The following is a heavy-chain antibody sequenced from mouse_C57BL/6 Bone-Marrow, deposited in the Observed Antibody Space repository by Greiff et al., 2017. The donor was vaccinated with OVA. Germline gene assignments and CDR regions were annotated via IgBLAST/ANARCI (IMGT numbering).Heavy chain of an antibody. Sequence: EVKVEESGGGLVQPGGSLKLSCAASGFTFSDYYMYWVRQTPEKRLEWVAYISNGGGSTYYPDTVKGRFTISRDNAKNTLYLQMSRLKSEDTAMYYCARHDYYGSSYFFAYWGQGTLVTVSA. V-gene: IGHV5-12*01. CDR1: GFTFSDYY. J-gene: IGHJ3*01. CDR3: ARHDYYGSSYFFAY. D-gene: IGHD1-1*01. CDR2: ISNGGGST.